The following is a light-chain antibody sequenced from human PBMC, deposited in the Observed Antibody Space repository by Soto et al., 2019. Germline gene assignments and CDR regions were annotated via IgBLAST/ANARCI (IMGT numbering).Light chain of an antibody. CDR3: LQDYNYPRT. Sequence: IRMPPPPSNLSASVPGPLTGTCRASQSISSWLAWYQQKPGEAPKLLISAASIRQGGVPSRFSGSGSGTDFTLTISSLQPEDFATYYCLQDYNYPRTFGQGTEVDI. CDR1: QSISSW. V-gene: IGKV1-6*01. J-gene: IGKJ1*01. CDR2: AAS.